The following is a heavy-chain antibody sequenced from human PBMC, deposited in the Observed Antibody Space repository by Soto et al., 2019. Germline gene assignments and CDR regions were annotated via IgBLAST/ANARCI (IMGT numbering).Heavy chain of an antibody. J-gene: IGHJ4*02. CDR3: ARAVSPMIVLVVDY. V-gene: IGHV3-30-3*01. D-gene: IGHD3-22*01. CDR2: ISSDGSNK. Sequence: QVQLVESGGGVVQPGRSLRLSCAASGFTFSSYAMHWVRQAPGKGLEWVAVISSDGSNKFYADSVKGRFTISRDNSKNTLYLQMNSLRAEDTAVYYCARAVSPMIVLVVDYWGQGTLVTVSS. CDR1: GFTFSSYA.